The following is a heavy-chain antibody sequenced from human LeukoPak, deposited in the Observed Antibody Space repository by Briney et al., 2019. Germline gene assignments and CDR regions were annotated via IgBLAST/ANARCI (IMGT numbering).Heavy chain of an antibody. V-gene: IGHV4-4*07. CDR2: IYTSGST. CDR1: GGSLSSYY. D-gene: IGHD6-19*01. J-gene: IGHJ4*02. Sequence: SETLSLTCTVSGGSLSSYYWSWIRQPAGKGLEWIGRIYTSGSTNYNPSLKSRVTMSVDTSKNQFSLKLSSVTAADTAVYYCARDKAVAGTFDYWGQGTLVTVSS. CDR3: ARDKAVAGTFDY.